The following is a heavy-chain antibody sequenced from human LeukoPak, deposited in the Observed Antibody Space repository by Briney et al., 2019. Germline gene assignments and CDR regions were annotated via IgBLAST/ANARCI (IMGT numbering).Heavy chain of an antibody. CDR1: GGSVSSSSYY. D-gene: IGHD6-19*01. J-gene: IGHJ4*02. V-gene: IGHV4-39*01. CDR3: ARHAVYAGSGWAFDY. Sequence: SETLSLTCTVSGGSVSSSSYYWGWIRQSPGKGLEWIGSIDYSGSTYYNPSLKSRVTISVDTSKNQFSLNLNSVTAADTAVYYCARHAVYAGSGWAFDYWGQGTLVTVSS. CDR2: IDYSGST.